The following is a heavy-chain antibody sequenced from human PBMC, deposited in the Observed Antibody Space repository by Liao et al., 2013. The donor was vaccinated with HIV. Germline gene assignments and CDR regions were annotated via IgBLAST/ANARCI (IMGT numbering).Heavy chain of an antibody. D-gene: IGHD6-19*01. Sequence: QVQQQQWGATLLKPSETLSLTCDVYGESFSDHRWGWVRQPPGKVMEWIGEIHQSGSTDYNPSLKSRVTISGDISLRLTSVTAADTAVYYCAKVRQWLASGGEAFDIWGPGTMVIVSS. CDR3: AKVRQWLASGGEAFDI. CDR2: IHQSGST. V-gene: IGHV4-34*02. J-gene: IGHJ3*02. CDR1: GESFSDHR.